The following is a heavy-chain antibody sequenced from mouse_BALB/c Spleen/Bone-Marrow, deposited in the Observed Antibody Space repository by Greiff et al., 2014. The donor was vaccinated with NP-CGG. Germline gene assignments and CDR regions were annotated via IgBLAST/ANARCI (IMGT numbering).Heavy chain of an antibody. Sequence: QVQLQQSGAELVRPGVSVKISCKGSGYTFTDYAMHWVKQSRAKSLEWIGVISTYYGDASYNQKFKGKATMTVDKSSSTAYMELARLTSEDSAIYYCARDAMDYWGQGTSVTVSS. CDR2: ISTYYGDA. J-gene: IGHJ4*01. CDR1: GYTFTDYA. CDR3: ARDAMDY. V-gene: IGHV1S137*01.